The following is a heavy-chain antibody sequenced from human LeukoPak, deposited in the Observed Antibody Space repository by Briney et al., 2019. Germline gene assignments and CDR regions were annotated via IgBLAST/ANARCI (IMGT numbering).Heavy chain of an antibody. J-gene: IGHJ4*02. CDR3: ARHPNSNWDY. D-gene: IGHD6-13*01. V-gene: IGHV3-7*03. Sequence: PGGSLRLSCAASGFTFRNYWMSWVRQVPGKGLEWVVNINEGGNEKNYVDSVKGRFPASRDNAQNSLYLQMNSLRVEDTAVYYCARHPNSNWDYWGQGTLVTVSS. CDR1: GFTFRNYW. CDR2: INEGGNEK.